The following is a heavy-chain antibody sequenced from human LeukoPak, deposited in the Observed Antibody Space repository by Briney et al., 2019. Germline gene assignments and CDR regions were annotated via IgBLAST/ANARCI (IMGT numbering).Heavy chain of an antibody. V-gene: IGHV1-18*01. Sequence: ASVKVSCKTSGYIFTSYGISWVRQAPGLGLEWMGWSSTYNGNTNYAQKFQGRVTMTTGTSTSTAYMELRSLTSDDTAVYYCARVEGGGRRGYWFDPWGQGTLVTVSS. J-gene: IGHJ5*02. CDR3: ARVEGGGRRGYWFDP. D-gene: IGHD3-16*01. CDR1: GYIFTSYG. CDR2: SSTYNGNT.